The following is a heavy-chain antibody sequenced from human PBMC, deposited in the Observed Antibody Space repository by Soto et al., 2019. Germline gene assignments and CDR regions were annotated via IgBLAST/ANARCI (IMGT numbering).Heavy chain of an antibody. D-gene: IGHD4-17*01. CDR1: GCSIRDYF. CDR2: IYYSGRT. Sequence: XETLSLSFTVSGCSIRDYFWTWIRQPPGKGLDWIGYIYYSGRTNYNPSLKSRVSISVDTSKNHFSLQLRSVTAADTAVYYCARVGGDDFGDSGGFDYWGQGTLVAVSS. CDR3: ARVGGDDFGDSGGFDY. J-gene: IGHJ4*02. V-gene: IGHV4-59*01.